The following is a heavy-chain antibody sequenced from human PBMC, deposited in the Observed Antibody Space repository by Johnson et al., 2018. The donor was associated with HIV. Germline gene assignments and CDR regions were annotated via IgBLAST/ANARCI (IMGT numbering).Heavy chain of an antibody. Sequence: MLLVESGGGLVQPGGSLRLSCAASGFTVIGNYMSWVRQAPGKGLEWVSVIYSGGSTYYADSVKGRFTISRDNSKNTLYLQMDSLRAEDTAVYYCVTLVVAPPFDIWGQGTMVTVSS. D-gene: IGHD2-15*01. J-gene: IGHJ3*02. CDR1: GFTVIGNY. CDR3: VTLVVAPPFDI. CDR2: IYSGGST. V-gene: IGHV3-66*01.